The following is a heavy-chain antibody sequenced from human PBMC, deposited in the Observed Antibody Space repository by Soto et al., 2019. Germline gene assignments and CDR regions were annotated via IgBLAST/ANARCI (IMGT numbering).Heavy chain of an antibody. CDR3: AKDGHITIFGVVKGCPMDV. CDR1: GFTFSSYG. Sequence: GGSLRLSCAASGFTFSSYGMHWVRQAPGKGLEWVAVISYDGSNKYYADSVKGRFTISRDNSKNTLYLQMNSLRAEDTAVYYCAKDGHITIFGVVKGCPMDVWGQGTTVTVSS. V-gene: IGHV3-30*18. CDR2: ISYDGSNK. D-gene: IGHD3-3*01. J-gene: IGHJ6*02.